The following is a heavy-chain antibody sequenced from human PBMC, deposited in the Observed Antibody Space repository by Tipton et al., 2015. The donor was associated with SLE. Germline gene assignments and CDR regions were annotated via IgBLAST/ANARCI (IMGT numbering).Heavy chain of an antibody. D-gene: IGHD2-21*01. CDR2: VNPEDGET. J-gene: IGHJ3*01. CDR3: AKAGLTPGVVVISAPGGDPGNSFDV. Sequence: QLVQSGPEVKKPGATVKISCTVSGYTFTDNYIHWVQQAPGKGLEWVGLVNPEDGETIYAEKFHGRLTISADTSTDTTYMQLRSLISDDTAVYYCAKAGLTPGVVVISAPGGDPGNSFDVWGRGTVVTVSS. CDR1: GYTFTDNY. V-gene: IGHV1-69-2*01.